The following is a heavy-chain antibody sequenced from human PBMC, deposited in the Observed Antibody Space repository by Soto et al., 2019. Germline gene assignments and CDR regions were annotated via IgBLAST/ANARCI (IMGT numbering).Heavy chain of an antibody. CDR3: ARSLTYYDFCFGYYAGLCEYFYY. D-gene: IGHD3-3*01. Sequence: EASVKVSCKASGYTFTSYDINWVRQATGQELEWMGWMNPNSGNTGYAQKFQGRVTMTRNTSISTAYMELSSLRSEDTAVYYCARSLTYYDFCFGYYAGLCEYFYYWAQRTPVTVSS. V-gene: IGHV1-8*01. CDR2: MNPNSGNT. CDR1: GYTFTSYD. J-gene: IGHJ4*01.